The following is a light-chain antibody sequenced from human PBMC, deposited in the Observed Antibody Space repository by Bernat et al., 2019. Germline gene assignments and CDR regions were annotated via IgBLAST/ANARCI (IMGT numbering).Light chain of an antibody. CDR2: PVS. Sequence: ITCRASEIVSFFGINLIHLYQQKPVQPPKLLIYPVSNKDTGVPARFSGSGSGTDFTLTINHVEVDDAADYYCMQSRNFWTLGQGNKGEIK. J-gene: IGKJ1*01. CDR1: EIVSFFGINL. CDR3: MQSRNFWT. V-gene: IGKV7-3*01.